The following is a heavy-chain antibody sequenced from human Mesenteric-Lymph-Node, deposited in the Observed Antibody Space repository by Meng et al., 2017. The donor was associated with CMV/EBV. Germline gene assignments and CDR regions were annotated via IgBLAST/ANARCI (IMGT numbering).Heavy chain of an antibody. CDR3: ARNFWGGYSRVYYMDV. Sequence: GGSLRLSCAASGFTFSDYYMSWIRQAPGKGLEWVSYISSSGSTIYYADSVKGRFTISRDNAKNSLYLQMNSLRAEDTAVYYCARNFWGGYSRVYYMDVWGQGTTVTVSS. D-gene: IGHD3-3*01. J-gene: IGHJ6*02. CDR1: GFTFSDYY. CDR2: ISSSGSTI. V-gene: IGHV3-11*01.